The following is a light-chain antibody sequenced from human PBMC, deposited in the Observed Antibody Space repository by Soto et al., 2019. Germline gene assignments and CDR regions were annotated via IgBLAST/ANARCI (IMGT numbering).Light chain of an antibody. J-gene: IGKJ4*01. CDR2: KAP. V-gene: IGKV1-5*03. CDR1: QSINSW. Sequence: DIQMTQSPSTLSAFVGDRVTITCRASQSINSWLAWYQQKPGKAPNLLIYKAPNLESGAPSRFSGSGSGTEFTLTISSLQPDDFATYYCHQYHRSPVTFGGGTKVEIK. CDR3: HQYHRSPVT.